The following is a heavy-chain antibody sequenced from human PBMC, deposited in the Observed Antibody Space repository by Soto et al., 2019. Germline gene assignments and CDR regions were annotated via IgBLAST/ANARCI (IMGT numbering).Heavy chain of an antibody. V-gene: IGHV1-69*13. CDR1: GGTFSSYA. D-gene: IGHD1-1*01. CDR3: ARDHELYYFDY. Sequence: SVKVSCKASGGTFSSYAISWLRHAPGQWLEWMGGIIPIFGTANYAQKFQGRVTITADESTSTAYMELSSLRSEDTAVYYCARDHELYYFDYWGQGTLVTVSS. J-gene: IGHJ4*02. CDR2: IIPIFGTA.